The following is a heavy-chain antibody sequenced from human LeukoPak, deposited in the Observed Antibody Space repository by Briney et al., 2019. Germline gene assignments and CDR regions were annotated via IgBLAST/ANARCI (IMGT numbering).Heavy chain of an antibody. CDR3: AESDSSQIPDH. J-gene: IGHJ4*02. Sequence: SETLSLTCAVYGESFSGHYWSWIRQPPGKGLEWIGEINRSGGTVYNPSLKSRVTISADTSKKQFSLKLSSVTAADTAVYYCAESDSSQIPDHWGQGTLVTVSS. CDR2: INRSGGT. D-gene: IGHD2-15*01. CDR1: GESFSGHY. V-gene: IGHV4-34*01.